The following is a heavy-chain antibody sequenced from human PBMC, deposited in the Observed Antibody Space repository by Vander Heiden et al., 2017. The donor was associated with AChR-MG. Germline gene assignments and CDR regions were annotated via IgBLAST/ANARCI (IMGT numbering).Heavy chain of an antibody. D-gene: IGHD5-18*01. CDR2: INHSGST. J-gene: IGHJ5*02. Sequence: QVQLQQRGAGLLEPAETLSLTCAAYGGSFSGYYWSWSHQPPGKGLEWIGEINHSGSTNYNPSLKGRVTISVDTSKNQFSLKLSSVTGADTAVYYCARGRRVDTAMVYWFDPWGQGTLVTVSS. CDR3: ARGRRVDTAMVYWFDP. V-gene: IGHV4-34*01. CDR1: GGSFSGYY.